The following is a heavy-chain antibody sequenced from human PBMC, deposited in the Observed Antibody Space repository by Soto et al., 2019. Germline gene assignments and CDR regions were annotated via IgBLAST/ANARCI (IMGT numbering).Heavy chain of an antibody. Sequence: TSETLSLTCSFSGDSVTSNYLTWIRQSPEKGLEWIGYMHYTGFSHYNPSLKSRLTISVDKSKNQFTLQLTSVTVADTAVYYCATSFGNASYTYWGPGTQVTLSS. CDR3: ATSFGNASYTY. J-gene: IGHJ4*02. CDR2: MHYTGFS. V-gene: IGHV4-59*02. CDR1: GDSVTSNY. D-gene: IGHD3-10*01.